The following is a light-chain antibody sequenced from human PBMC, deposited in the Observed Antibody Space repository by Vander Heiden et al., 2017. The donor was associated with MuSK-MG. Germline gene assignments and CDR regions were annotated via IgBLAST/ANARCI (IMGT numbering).Light chain of an antibody. CDR2: AAS. J-gene: IGKJ3*01. V-gene: IGKV1-39*01. CDR1: QSISSY. CDR3: QQIDSIPLIT. Sequence: DIQLTRSPSSLSASVGDIVTITCQASQSISSYLNWYQHKPGKAPKLLIYAASSLQSGVPSRFSGSGYGTDFTLTISSLQPEDFASYYCQQIDSIPLITYGRGTKVDIK.